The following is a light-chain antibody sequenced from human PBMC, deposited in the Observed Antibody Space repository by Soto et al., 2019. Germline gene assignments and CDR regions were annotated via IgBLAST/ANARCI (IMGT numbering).Light chain of an antibody. J-gene: IGKJ2*01. CDR3: QQYDNWPYT. Sequence: EIVMTHSPATLSVSPGERATLSCRASQSVSNNLAWYQQKPGQAPRLLIYGASTRSTALPARFSGSGSGTEFTLTISSLQSEDLAVYFCQQYDNWPYTFGQGTKLEIK. V-gene: IGKV3-15*01. CDR2: GAS. CDR1: QSVSNN.